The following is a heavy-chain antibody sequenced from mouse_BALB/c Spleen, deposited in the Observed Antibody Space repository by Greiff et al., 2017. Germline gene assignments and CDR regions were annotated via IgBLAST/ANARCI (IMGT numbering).Heavy chain of an antibody. V-gene: IGHV2-6-7*01. J-gene: IGHJ4*01. CDR2: IWGDGST. CDR3: ARDRGVRRFSYYAMDY. Sequence: QVQLQQSGPGLVAPSQSLSITCTVSGFSLTGYGVNCVRQPPGKGLEWLGMIWGDGSTDYNSALKSRLSISNDNSKSQVFLKMNSLQTDDTARYYCARDRGVRRFSYYAMDYWGQGTTVTVSS. CDR1: GFSLTGYG. D-gene: IGHD2-14*01.